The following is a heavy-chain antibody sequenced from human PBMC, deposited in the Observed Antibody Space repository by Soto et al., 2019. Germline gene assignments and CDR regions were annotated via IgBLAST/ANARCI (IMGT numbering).Heavy chain of an antibody. J-gene: IGHJ4*02. D-gene: IGHD3-10*01. CDR2: ISGKTGST. CDR1: GYTFSDYG. V-gene: IGHV1-18*01. CDR3: ARANKDLRFDFDF. Sequence: QVQLVQSGAEAKRPGASVKVSCQASGYTFSDYGIAWVRQAPGQGVEWRGWISGKTGSTNFAQEFKGRVAMTADTSARMAYMEMTRLTSDETAVYYCARANKDLRFDFDFWGRGTLVTVSS.